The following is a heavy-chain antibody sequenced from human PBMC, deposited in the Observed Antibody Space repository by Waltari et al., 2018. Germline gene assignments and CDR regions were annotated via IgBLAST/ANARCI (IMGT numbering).Heavy chain of an antibody. CDR1: GFTFTKYW. V-gene: IGHV3-74*01. CDR3: VTDDPGLGLDV. Sequence: EVQLVESGGGLVQPGGSLRLSCAASGFTFTKYWMHWVRQDAGKGLMWVEHINSDGRSKTYGDSVKGRFTITRDNARDTVYLQMTSLRAEDTAVYFCVTDDPGLGLDVWGQGTTVTVSS. D-gene: IGHD7-27*01. CDR2: INSDGRSK. J-gene: IGHJ6*02.